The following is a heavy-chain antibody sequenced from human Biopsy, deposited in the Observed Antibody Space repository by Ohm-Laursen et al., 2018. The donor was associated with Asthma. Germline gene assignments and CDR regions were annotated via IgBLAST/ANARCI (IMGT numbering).Heavy chain of an antibody. CDR2: INYRGDT. D-gene: IGHD6-19*01. Sequence: PPGTLSLTCAISGGSYTHYFWMWIRQPPGKGPEWIGEINYRGDTNYNPSLESRVSISVDTSTYHFSLRLNSVTAADTAVYYCVRGEEVAGTYFKDWDQGTLVTVSS. CDR1: GGSYTHYF. J-gene: IGHJ1*01. V-gene: IGHV4-34*01. CDR3: VRGEEVAGTYFKD.